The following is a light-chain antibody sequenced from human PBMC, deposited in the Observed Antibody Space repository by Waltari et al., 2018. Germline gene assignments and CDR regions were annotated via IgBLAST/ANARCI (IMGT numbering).Light chain of an antibody. J-gene: IGKJ5*01. Sequence: EIVLTQSPATLSLSPGERLTLSCRTSQSVSSYIAWYQQKPGQAPRLLIYDASNRATGIPARFSGSGSGTDFTLTISSLEPEDFAVYYCQQRSSWPITFGQGTRLEIK. CDR3: QQRSSWPIT. CDR1: QSVSSY. V-gene: IGKV3-11*01. CDR2: DAS.